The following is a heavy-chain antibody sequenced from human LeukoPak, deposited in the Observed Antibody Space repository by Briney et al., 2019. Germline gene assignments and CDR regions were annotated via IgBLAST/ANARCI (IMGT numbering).Heavy chain of an antibody. V-gene: IGHV1-2*02. Sequence: ASVKVSCKASGYTFTGYYMHWVRQAPGQGLEWMGWINPNSGGTNYAQKSQGRVTMTRDTSISTAYMELSRLRSDDTAVYYCARETRDYYDSSGYSRLFGYWGQGTLVTVSS. J-gene: IGHJ4*02. CDR1: GYTFTGYY. CDR3: ARETRDYYDSSGYSRLFGY. CDR2: INPNSGGT. D-gene: IGHD3-22*01.